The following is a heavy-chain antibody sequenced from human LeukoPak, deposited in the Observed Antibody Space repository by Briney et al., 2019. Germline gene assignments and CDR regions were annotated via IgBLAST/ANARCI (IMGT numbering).Heavy chain of an antibody. CDR1: GFILRSYS. CDR3: ARGQQLDY. J-gene: IGHJ4*02. V-gene: IGHV3-21*01. D-gene: IGHD6-13*01. Sequence: PGGSLRLPCAASGFILRSYSMSWVRQAPGKGLEWVAFSSSSGNYIYYADSVKGRFIISRDNAKSSLDPQLNSLRAEDTALYYCARGQQLDYWGQGILVTVSS. CDR2: SSSSGNYI.